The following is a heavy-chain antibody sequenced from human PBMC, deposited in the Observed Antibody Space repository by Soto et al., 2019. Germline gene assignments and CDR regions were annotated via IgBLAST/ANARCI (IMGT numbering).Heavy chain of an antibody. CDR3: AKDKVRNYYYYAMDV. D-gene: IGHD3-10*01. J-gene: IGHJ6*02. CDR2: ISWDGAYT. CDR1: GFSFDDYA. V-gene: IGHV3-43D*04. Sequence: PGGSLRLSCAASGFSFDDYAMHWVRQAPGKGLEWVSLISWDGAYTYYGDSVKGRFTISRDNSKNSLYLEMNSLRAEDTALYYCAKDKVRNYYYYAMDVWGQGTTVTVS.